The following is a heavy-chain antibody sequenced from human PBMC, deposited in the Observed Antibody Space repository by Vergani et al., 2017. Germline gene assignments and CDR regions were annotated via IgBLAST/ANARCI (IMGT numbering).Heavy chain of an antibody. V-gene: IGHV1-2*02. D-gene: IGHD3-10*01. CDR3: ASSKGHYCGSGRLSY. CDR1: GYTFTGYY. Sequence: QVQLVQSGAEVKKPGASVKVSCKASGYTFTGYYMHWVRQAPGQGLEWMGWINPNSGGTNYAQKFQGRVTMTRDTSISTAYMELSRLRADDTAVYYCASSKGHYCGSGRLSYWGQGTLVTVSS. CDR2: INPNSGGT. J-gene: IGHJ4*02.